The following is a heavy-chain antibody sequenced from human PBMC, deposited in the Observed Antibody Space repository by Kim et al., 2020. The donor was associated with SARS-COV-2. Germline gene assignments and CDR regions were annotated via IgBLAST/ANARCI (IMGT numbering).Heavy chain of an antibody. J-gene: IGHJ4*02. Sequence: ADSVKGRFTISRDNSKNTLYLQMNSLRAEDTAVYYCAKALLGYDSSGYYYWGQGTLVTVSS. D-gene: IGHD3-22*01. CDR3: AKALLGYDSSGYYY. V-gene: IGHV3-23*01.